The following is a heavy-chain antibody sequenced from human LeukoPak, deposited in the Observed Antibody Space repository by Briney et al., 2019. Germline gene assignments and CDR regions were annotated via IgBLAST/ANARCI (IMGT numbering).Heavy chain of an antibody. D-gene: IGHD3-10*01. J-gene: IGHJ6*03. CDR1: GFTFSDYY. V-gene: IGHV3-11*01. CDR3: ATGFGGFLSLVYMDV. CDR2: SSSSGGTT. Sequence: GGSLRLSCAASGFTFSDYYMNWIRQAPGKGPEWVSYSSSSGGTTYYADSVRGRFTLSRDNAKNSLYLQMNSLRAEDTAVYYCATGFGGFLSLVYMDVWGKGTTVTISS.